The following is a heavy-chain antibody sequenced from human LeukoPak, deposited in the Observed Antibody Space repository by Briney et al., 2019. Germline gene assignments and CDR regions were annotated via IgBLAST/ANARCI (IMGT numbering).Heavy chain of an antibody. J-gene: IGHJ4*02. D-gene: IGHD1-1*01. CDR2: INRDGSEK. CDR3: AKDGTPFDY. V-gene: IGHV3-7*03. CDR1: GFTFSSYW. Sequence: PGGSLRLSCAASGFTFSSYWMSWVRQAPGKGLEWVANINRDGSEKYYVDSVKGRFTISRDSASNSLYLQMNSLRAEDTAVYYCAKDGTPFDYWGQGTLVTVSS.